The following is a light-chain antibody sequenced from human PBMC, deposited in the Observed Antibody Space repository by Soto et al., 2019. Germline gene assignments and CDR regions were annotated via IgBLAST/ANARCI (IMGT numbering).Light chain of an antibody. CDR2: SNN. J-gene: IGLJ2*01. V-gene: IGLV1-44*01. CDR1: SSNIGSNT. CDR3: AAWDDSLNGPHVV. Sequence: QSVLTQPPSASGTPGQRGTISCSGSSSNIGSNTVNWYQQLPGTAPKLLIYSNNQRPSGVPDRFSGSKSGNSASLAISGLQSEDEADYYCAAWDDSLNGPHVVFGGGTKLTV.